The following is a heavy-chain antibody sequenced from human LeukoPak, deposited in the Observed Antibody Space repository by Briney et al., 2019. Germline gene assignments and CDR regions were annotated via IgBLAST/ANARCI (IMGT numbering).Heavy chain of an antibody. V-gene: IGHV3-30*18. CDR1: GFTFSYYG. J-gene: IGHJ3*02. Sequence: GGSLRLSCAASGFTFSYYGMHWVRQAPGKGLKWVAVISYDGSNKYYAESVKGRFTISRDNSKNTLYLQMNSLRAEDTAVYYCAKDYYDSSGYYNDAFDMWGQGTMVTVSS. CDR3: AKDYYDSSGYYNDAFDM. D-gene: IGHD3-22*01. CDR2: ISYDGSNK.